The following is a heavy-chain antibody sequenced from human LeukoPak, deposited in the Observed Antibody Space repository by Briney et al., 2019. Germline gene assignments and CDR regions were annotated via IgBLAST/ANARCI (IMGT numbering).Heavy chain of an antibody. D-gene: IGHD3-22*01. V-gene: IGHV3-23*01. CDR2: IDSSGGST. J-gene: IGHJ4*02. CDR3: AKYYDNSGPSYDY. CDR1: GFTFSSYA. Sequence: GGSLRLSCAASGFTFSSYAMSWVRQAPGKGLEWVSSIDSSGGSTFHPDSVRGRFTISRDNSKNTLYLQMNSLRAEDTAVYYCAKYYDNSGPSYDYWGQGTLVTVSS.